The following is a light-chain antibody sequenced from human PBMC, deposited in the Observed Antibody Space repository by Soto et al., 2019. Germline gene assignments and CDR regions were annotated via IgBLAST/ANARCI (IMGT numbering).Light chain of an antibody. CDR1: QGISSW. CDR2: AAS. Sequence: DIQMTQSPSSLSASVGDRVTITCRASQGISSWLAWYQQKPEKAHKSLIYAASSLQSGLPTRFRGSVCETDFTLTISSLQPEDFATYYCQQYNSYPLTFGGGTKVEIK. CDR3: QQYNSYPLT. V-gene: IGKV1D-16*01. J-gene: IGKJ4*01.